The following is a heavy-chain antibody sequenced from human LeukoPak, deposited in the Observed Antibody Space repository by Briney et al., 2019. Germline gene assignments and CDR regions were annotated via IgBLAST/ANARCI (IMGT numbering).Heavy chain of an antibody. CDR1: GFTFSSYC. D-gene: IGHD2-2*01. CDR3: AKEGGIVVVPAASTTRLDLDY. J-gene: IGHJ4*02. Sequence: GGSLRLSCAASGFTFSSYCMHWVRQAPGKGLEWVAVISYEGSNKYYADSVKGRFTISRDNSKNTLYLQMNSLRAEDTAVYYCAKEGGIVVVPAASTTRLDLDYWGQGTLVTVSS. CDR2: ISYEGSNK. V-gene: IGHV3-30*18.